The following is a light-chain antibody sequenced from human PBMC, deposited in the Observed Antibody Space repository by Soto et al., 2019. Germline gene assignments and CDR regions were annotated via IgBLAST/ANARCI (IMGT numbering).Light chain of an antibody. Sequence: DIQMTQSPSTLSAYVGDRVTFTCRASQSISTWLAWYQQKPGKAPKLLIYDASSLQSDVPSRFSGSGSGTEFTLTISALYTDELYSYYCDQYMNHTTCGQGPNADIK. CDR2: DAS. CDR1: QSISTW. CDR3: DQYMNHTT. J-gene: IGKJ1*01. V-gene: IGKV1-5*01.